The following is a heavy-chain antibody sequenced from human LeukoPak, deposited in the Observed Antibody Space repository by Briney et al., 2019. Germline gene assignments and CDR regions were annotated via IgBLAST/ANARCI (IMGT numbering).Heavy chain of an antibody. CDR2: IIPIFGTA. J-gene: IGHJ4*02. CDR3: ARDRWGYGGKPNPVDY. V-gene: IGHV1-69*13. CDR1: GGTFSSYA. D-gene: IGHD1-26*01. Sequence: GASVKVSCKASGGTFSSYAISWVRQAPGQGLEWMGGIIPIFGTANYAQKFQGRVTITADESTSTAYMEVSSLRSEDTAVYYCARDRWGYGGKPNPVDYWGQGTLVTASS.